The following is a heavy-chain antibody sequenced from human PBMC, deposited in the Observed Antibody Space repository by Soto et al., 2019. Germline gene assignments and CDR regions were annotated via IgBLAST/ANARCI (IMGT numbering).Heavy chain of an antibody. V-gene: IGHV3-48*03. D-gene: IGHD3-22*01. CDR3: ARENYDSSGYFLDY. CDR1: GFTFSSYE. Sequence: PGGSLRLSCAASGFTFSSYEMNWVRQAPGKGLEWVSYISSSGSNIYYADSVKGRFTISRDNAKNSLYLQMNSLRAEDTAVYYCARENYDSSGYFLDYWGQGTLVTVSS. CDR2: ISSSGSNI. J-gene: IGHJ4*02.